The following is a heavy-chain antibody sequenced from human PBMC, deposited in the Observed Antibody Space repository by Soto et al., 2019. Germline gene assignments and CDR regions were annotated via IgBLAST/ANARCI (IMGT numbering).Heavy chain of an antibody. Sequence: SETLSLTCTVSGGSIRSYYWSWIRQPPGKGLEWIGYIYYSGSTKYNPSLKSRVTISVDTSKNQFSLKLSSVTAADTAVYYCARAGGYSGYDWGADAFDIWGQGTMVTVSS. J-gene: IGHJ3*02. CDR2: IYYSGST. D-gene: IGHD5-12*01. CDR1: GGSIRSYY. V-gene: IGHV4-59*01. CDR3: ARAGGYSGYDWGADAFDI.